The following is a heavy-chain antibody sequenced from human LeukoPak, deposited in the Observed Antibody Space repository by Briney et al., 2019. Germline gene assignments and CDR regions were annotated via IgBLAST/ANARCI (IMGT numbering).Heavy chain of an antibody. CDR3: ARRFYYGSGSWFDP. D-gene: IGHD3-10*01. V-gene: IGHV4-59*08. CDR2: IYYSGST. Sequence: PSGTLSLTCTVSGGSISSYYWSWIRQPPGKGLEWIGYIYYSGSTNYNPSLKSRVTISVDTSKNQFSLKLSSVTAADTAVYYCARRFYYGSGSWFDPWGQGTLVTVSS. J-gene: IGHJ5*02. CDR1: GGSISSYY.